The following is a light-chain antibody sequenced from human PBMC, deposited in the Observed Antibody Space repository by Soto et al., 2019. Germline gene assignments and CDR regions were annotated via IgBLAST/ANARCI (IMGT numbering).Light chain of an antibody. V-gene: IGLV2-8*01. CDR3: SSFAKSNNFV. Sequence: QSVLTQPPSASGSPGQSVTISRTGTSSDVGAYDFVSWYQQHPGEAPKLMIYEVTKRPSGVPDRFSGSKSGNTASLTVSGLQTEDEADYYCSSFAKSNNFVFGTGTKVTVL. CDR1: SSDVGAYDF. J-gene: IGLJ1*01. CDR2: EVT.